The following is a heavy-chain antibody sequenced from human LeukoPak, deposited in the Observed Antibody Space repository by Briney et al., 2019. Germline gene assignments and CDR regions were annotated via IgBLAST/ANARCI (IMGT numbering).Heavy chain of an antibody. CDR2: ISAYNGNT. J-gene: IGHJ6*03. CDR3: ARGRRSITMVLMNYYMDV. CDR1: GYTFTSYG. V-gene: IGHV1-18*01. Sequence: ASVKVSCKAAGYTFTSYGISWVRQAPGQGLEWMGWISAYNGNTNYAQKLQGRVTMTTDTSTSTAYMDLRSLRYEDTAVYYCARGRRSITMVLMNYYMDVWGKGTTVTVSS. D-gene: IGHD3-10*01.